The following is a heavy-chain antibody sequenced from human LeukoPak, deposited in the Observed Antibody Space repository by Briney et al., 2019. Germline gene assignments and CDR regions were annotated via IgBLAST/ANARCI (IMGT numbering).Heavy chain of an antibody. D-gene: IGHD3-22*01. V-gene: IGHV1-69*04. Sequence: SVKVSCKASGGSFNSYVITWVRQAPGQGLEWMGRIIPILNVANFAQKFQGRVTITADKSTNTAHMELSSPRSEDTAVYYCTREGVYSPDGSGYHRDAFDIWGQGTVVTVSS. CDR3: TREGVYSPDGSGYHRDAFDI. CDR1: GGSFNSYV. J-gene: IGHJ3*02. CDR2: IIPILNVA.